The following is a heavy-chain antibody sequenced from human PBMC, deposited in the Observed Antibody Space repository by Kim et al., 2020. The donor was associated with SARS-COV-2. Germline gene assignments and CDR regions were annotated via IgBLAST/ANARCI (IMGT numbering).Heavy chain of an antibody. CDR2: AYYRSSWFY. CDR1: GDSVSSNSVA. CDR3: ARDPVWLDFDY. J-gene: IGHJ4*02. V-gene: IGHV6-1*01. D-gene: IGHD3-9*01. Sequence: SQTLSLTCAISGDSVSSNSVAWNWLRQSPSRGLEWLGRAYYRSSWFYDYAISMKSRITINPDTTKNQFSLRLNSVTPEDTAVYYCARDPVWLDFDYWGQGSPVAVSS.